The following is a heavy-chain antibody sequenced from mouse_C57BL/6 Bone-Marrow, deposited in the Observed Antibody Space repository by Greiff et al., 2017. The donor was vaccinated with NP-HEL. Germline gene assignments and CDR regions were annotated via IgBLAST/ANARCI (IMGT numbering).Heavy chain of an antibody. Sequence: QVQLQQSGPELVKPGASVKLSCKASGYTFTSYDINWVKQRPGQGLEWIGWIYPRDGSTKYNEKFKGKATLTVDTSSSTAYMGLHSLTSEYSAVYFCARSGIYYGSSWYFDVWGTGTTVTVSS. V-gene: IGHV1-85*01. CDR1: GYTFTSYD. CDR2: IYPRDGST. D-gene: IGHD1-1*01. CDR3: ARSGIYYGSSWYFDV. J-gene: IGHJ1*03.